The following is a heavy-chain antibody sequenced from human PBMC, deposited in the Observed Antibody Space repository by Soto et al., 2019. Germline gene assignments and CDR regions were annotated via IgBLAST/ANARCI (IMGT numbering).Heavy chain of an antibody. CDR2: INHSGST. J-gene: IGHJ4*02. V-gene: IGHV4-34*01. CDR3: ASGYSSSWPSYFDY. D-gene: IGHD6-13*01. Sequence: SGTPSPTCAVYGGAFSGYYWSWVRPPPGKGLEWIGEINHSGSTNYNPSLKSRVTISVDTSKNQFSLKLSSVTAADTAVYYCASGYSSSWPSYFDYWGQGTLVTVSS. CDR1: GGAFSGYY.